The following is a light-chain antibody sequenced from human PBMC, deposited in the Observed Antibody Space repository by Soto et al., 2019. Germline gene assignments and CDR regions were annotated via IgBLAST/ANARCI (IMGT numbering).Light chain of an antibody. CDR2: DVD. CDR3: SSYSSSSTPNYV. Sequence: QSALTQPASVSGSPGQSITISCTGTSSDVGGYNYVSWYQQHPGTAPKLIIYDVDNRPSGVSSRFSGSKSGNTASLTISGLQAEDEADYYCSSYSSSSTPNYVFVTGTKVTVL. CDR1: SSDVGGYNY. J-gene: IGLJ1*01. V-gene: IGLV2-14*01.